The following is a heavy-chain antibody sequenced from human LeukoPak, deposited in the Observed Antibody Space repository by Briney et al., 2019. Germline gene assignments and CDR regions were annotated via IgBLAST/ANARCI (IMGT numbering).Heavy chain of an antibody. CDR2: ISGSGGST. J-gene: IGHJ6*02. CDR3: AKGSSGLLYDYYYGMDV. CDR1: GFTFSSYA. V-gene: IGHV3-23*01. D-gene: IGHD3-3*01. Sequence: PGASLRLSCAASGFTFSSYAMSWVRQAPGKGLEWVSAISGSGGSTYYADSVKGRFTISGDNSKNTLYLQMNSLRAEDTAVYYCAKGSSGLLYDYYYGMDVWGQGTTVTVSS.